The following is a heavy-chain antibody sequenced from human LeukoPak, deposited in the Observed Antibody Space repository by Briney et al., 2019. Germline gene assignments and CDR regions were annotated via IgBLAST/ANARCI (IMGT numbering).Heavy chain of an antibody. D-gene: IGHD3-10*01. V-gene: IGHV4-59*01. CDR1: GGSISSYY. Sequence: PSETLSLTCTVSGGSISSYYWSWIRQPPGKGLEWIGYIYYSGSTNYNPSLKSRVNISVDTSKNQFSLKLSSVTAADTAVYYCARDRGGFGGSLDYWGQGTLVTVSS. J-gene: IGHJ4*02. CDR3: ARDRGGFGGSLDY. CDR2: IYYSGST.